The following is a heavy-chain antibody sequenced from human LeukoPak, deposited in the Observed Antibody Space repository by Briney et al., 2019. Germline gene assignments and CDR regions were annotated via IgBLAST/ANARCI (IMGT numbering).Heavy chain of an antibody. D-gene: IGHD3-9*01. Sequence: SETLSLTCTASGGSISSYYWSWIRQPPGKGLEWIGYIYYSGSTNYNPSLKSRVTISVDASKNQFSLKLSSVTAADTAVYYCASSDILTGPSFYYYGMDVWGQGTTVTVSS. V-gene: IGHV4-59*08. CDR3: ASSDILTGPSFYYYGMDV. CDR1: GGSISSYY. CDR2: IYYSGST. J-gene: IGHJ6*02.